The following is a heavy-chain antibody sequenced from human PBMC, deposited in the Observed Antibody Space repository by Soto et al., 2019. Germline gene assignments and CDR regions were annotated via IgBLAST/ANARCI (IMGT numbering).Heavy chain of an antibody. CDR2: IRGRGGST. CDR3: AKAGSSSWYYFDY. D-gene: IGHD6-13*01. CDR1: GFTFSSYA. V-gene: IGHV3-23*01. Sequence: EVQLLESGGGLVQPGGSLRLSCAASGFTFSSYAISWVRQAPGKGLEWVSAIRGRGGSTYYADSVKGRCTISRDNSKNTLYLQMNSLRAEDTAVYYCAKAGSSSWYYFDYWGQGTLVTVAS. J-gene: IGHJ4*02.